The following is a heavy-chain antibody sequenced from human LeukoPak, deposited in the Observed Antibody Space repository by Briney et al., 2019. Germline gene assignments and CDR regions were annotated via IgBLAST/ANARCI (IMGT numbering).Heavy chain of an antibody. CDR2: INPSGGST. J-gene: IGHJ6*03. CDR1: GYTFTNYY. V-gene: IGHV1-46*01. CDR3: ASWYNSEVAATPSPNSVFYMDV. D-gene: IGHD2-15*01. Sequence: ASVKVSCKASGYTFTNYYMHWVRQAPGQGLEWMGIINPSGGSTSYAQKFQGRVTMTRDTSTSTVYMELSSLRSEDTAVYYCASWYNSEVAATPSPNSVFYMDVWGKGTTVTVSS.